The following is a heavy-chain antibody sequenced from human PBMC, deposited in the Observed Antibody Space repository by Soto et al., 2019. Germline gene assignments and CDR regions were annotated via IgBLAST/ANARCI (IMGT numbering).Heavy chain of an antibody. V-gene: IGHV4-30-2*01. CDR3: ARGPYGDYVFYYYYYGMDV. Sequence: SETLSLTCAVSGGSISSGGYSWSWIRQPPGKGLEWIGYIYHSGSTYYNPSLKSRVTISVDRSKNQFSLKLSSVTAADTAVYYCARGPYGDYVFYYYYYGMDVWGQGTTVTVS. J-gene: IGHJ6*02. CDR2: IYHSGST. CDR1: GGSISSGGYS. D-gene: IGHD4-17*01.